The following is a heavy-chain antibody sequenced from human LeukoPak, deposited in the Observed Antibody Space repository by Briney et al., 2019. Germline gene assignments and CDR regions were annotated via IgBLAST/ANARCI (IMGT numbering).Heavy chain of an antibody. V-gene: IGHV3-23*01. D-gene: IGHD5-24*01. CDR2: ISGSGGST. Sequence: PGGSLRLSCAASGFTFSSYAMSWVRQAPGKGLEWVSAISGSGGSTYYADSVKGRFTISRDNSKNTLYLQMNSLRAEDTAVYYCAKVVRDGYGKYYFDYWGRGALVTVSS. CDR1: GFTFSSYA. CDR3: AKVVRDGYGKYYFDY. J-gene: IGHJ4*02.